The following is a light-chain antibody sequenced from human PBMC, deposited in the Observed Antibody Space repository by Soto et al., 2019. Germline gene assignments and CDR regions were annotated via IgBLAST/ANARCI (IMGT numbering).Light chain of an antibody. CDR2: EVV. V-gene: IGLV2-8*01. Sequence: QSALTQPPSASGSPGQSVTISCTGTKNDIGVYDFVSWYQHHPGKAPRLIIYEVVQRPSGVPDRFSGSKSGNTASLTVSGLQPEDEADYYCSSYTSSSTVVFGGGTKVTVL. CDR1: KNDIGVYDF. CDR3: SSYTSSSTVV. J-gene: IGLJ2*01.